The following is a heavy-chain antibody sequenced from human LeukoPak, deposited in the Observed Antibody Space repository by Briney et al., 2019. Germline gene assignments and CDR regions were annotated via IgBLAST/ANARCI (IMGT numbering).Heavy chain of an antibody. V-gene: IGHV4-59*08. D-gene: IGHD5-12*01. CDR2: IYYSGST. CDR3: ARQTAKNVDNARFDY. Sequence: SESLSLTCTISGGSINNYYLSWIRQPPGKGLEWIGYIYYSGSTNYNPSLNSGGNISLDTSKNQFSLMVRSMIAADTAVYYCARQTAKNVDNARFDYWGQGTLVTVSS. CDR1: GGSINNYY. J-gene: IGHJ4*02.